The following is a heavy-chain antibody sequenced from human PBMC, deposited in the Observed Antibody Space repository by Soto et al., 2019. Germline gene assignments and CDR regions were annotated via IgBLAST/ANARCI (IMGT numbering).Heavy chain of an antibody. Sequence: QLQLQESGPGLVKPSETLSLTCTVSGGSISSSSYYWGWIRQPPGKGLEWIGSIYYSGSTYYNPSLKSRVTISVDTSKNQFSLKLSSVTAADTAVYYCARTFRFCLRCPRTITVAPLFDLWGRGTLVTVSS. V-gene: IGHV4-39*01. D-gene: IGHD4-17*01. CDR1: GGSISSSSYY. J-gene: IGHJ2*01. CDR2: IYYSGST. CDR3: ARTFRFCLRCPRTITVAPLFDL.